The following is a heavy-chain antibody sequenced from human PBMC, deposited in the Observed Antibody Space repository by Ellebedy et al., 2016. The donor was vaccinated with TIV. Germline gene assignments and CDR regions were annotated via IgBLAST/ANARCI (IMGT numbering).Heavy chain of an antibody. V-gene: IGHV4-4*02. CDR1: GDSISSDYW. J-gene: IGHJ4*02. CDR3: ARGVLSGFGQHFDY. Sequence: GSLRLSXGVSGDSISSDYWWTWVRQPPEKGLEWIGEIYHFGTTNYNPSLKSRVTISVDKSKNQFSLRLTSMTAADTALYYCARGVLSGFGQHFDYWGQGTLVTVS. CDR2: IYHFGTT. D-gene: IGHD3-3*01.